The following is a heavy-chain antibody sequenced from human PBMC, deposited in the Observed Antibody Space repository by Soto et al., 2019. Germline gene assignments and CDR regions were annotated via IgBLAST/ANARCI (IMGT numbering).Heavy chain of an antibody. V-gene: IGHV3-30*18. J-gene: IGHJ4*02. Sequence: GGSLRLSCAASGFTFSSYGMHWVRQAPGKGLEWVAVISYDGSNKYYADSVKGRFTISRDNSKNTLYLQMNSLRAEDTAVYYCAKDPARSSGPSHGADYWGQGTLVTVSS. CDR1: GFTFSSYG. CDR3: AKDPARSSGPSHGADY. D-gene: IGHD1-26*01. CDR2: ISYDGSNK.